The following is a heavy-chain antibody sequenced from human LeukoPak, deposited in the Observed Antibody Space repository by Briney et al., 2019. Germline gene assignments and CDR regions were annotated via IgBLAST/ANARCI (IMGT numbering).Heavy chain of an antibody. CDR1: GFTFSSYG. CDR2: ISYDGSNK. J-gene: IGHJ4*02. CDR3: AKDFGRYCSGGSCYSDY. V-gene: IGHV3-30*18. Sequence: GGSLRLSCAASGFTFSSYGMYWVRQAPGKGLEWVAVISYDGSNKYYADSVKGRFTISRDNSKNTLYLQMNSLRAEDTAVYYCAKDFGRYCSGGSCYSDYWGQGTLVTVSS. D-gene: IGHD2-15*01.